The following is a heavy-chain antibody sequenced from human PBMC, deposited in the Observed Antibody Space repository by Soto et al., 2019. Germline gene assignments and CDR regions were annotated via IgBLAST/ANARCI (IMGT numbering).Heavy chain of an antibody. CDR2: IYYSGST. D-gene: IGHD6-19*01. CDR1: GGSISSSSYY. CDR3: ARHAKQWLVALDY. Sequence: QLQLQESGPGLVKPSETLSLTCTVSGGSISSSSYYWGWIRQPPGKGLEWIGSIYYSGSTYYNPSLKSRVTISVDTSKNQFSLKLSSVTAADTAVYYCARHAKQWLVALDYWGQGTLVTVSS. J-gene: IGHJ4*02. V-gene: IGHV4-39*01.